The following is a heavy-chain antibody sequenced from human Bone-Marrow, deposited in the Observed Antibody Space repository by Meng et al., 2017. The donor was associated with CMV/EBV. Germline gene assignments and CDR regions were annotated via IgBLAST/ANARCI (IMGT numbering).Heavy chain of an antibody. D-gene: IGHD2-15*01. CDR2: IYYSGST. J-gene: IGHJ5*02. CDR3: ARAGYCSGGSCPKTEYNWFDP. CDR1: DGSISSSSYY. Sequence: SETLSLTCTVSDGSISSSSYYWGWIRQPPGKGLEWIGSIYYSGSTYYNPSLKSRVTISVDTSKNQFSLKLSSVTAADTAVYYCARAGYCSGGSCPKTEYNWFDPWGQGTLVTVSS. V-gene: IGHV4-39*07.